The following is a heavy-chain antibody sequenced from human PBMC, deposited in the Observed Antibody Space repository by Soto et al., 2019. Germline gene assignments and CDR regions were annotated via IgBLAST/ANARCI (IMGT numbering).Heavy chain of an antibody. D-gene: IGHD6-19*01. Sequence: TGGSLRLSCAASGFTFDDYGMSWVRQAPGKGLEWVSGINWNGGSTGYADSVKGRFTISRDNAKNSLYLQMNSLRAEDTALYHCARVIDGIVVAGPPHYYYYYYMDVWGKGTTVTVSS. J-gene: IGHJ6*03. CDR2: INWNGGST. CDR1: GFTFDDYG. V-gene: IGHV3-20*01. CDR3: ARVIDGIVVAGPPHYYYYYYMDV.